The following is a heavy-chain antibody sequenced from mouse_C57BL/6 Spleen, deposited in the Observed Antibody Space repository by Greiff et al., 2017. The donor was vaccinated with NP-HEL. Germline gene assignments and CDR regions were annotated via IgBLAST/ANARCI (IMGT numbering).Heavy chain of an antibody. J-gene: IGHJ2*01. Sequence: DVMLVESGGGLVKPGGSLKLSCAASGFTFSSYAMSWVRQTPEKRLEWVATISDGGSYTYYPDNVKGRFTISRDNAKNNLYLQMSHLKSEDTAMYYCAREGDGSSFDYWGQGTTLTVSS. V-gene: IGHV5-4*01. CDR3: AREGDGSSFDY. CDR1: GFTFSSYA. CDR2: ISDGGSYT. D-gene: IGHD1-1*01.